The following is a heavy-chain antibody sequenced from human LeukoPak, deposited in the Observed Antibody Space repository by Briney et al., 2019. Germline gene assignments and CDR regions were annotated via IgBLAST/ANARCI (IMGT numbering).Heavy chain of an antibody. J-gene: IGHJ4*02. Sequence: GGSLRLSCSASGFIFSSYPMHWVRQAPGKGLDYVSAISRNGADTYYADPVKGRFTISRDNSKSTLYLQMSSLRAEDTAVYYCVKEPLWGGYYDYWGQGTLVTVSS. D-gene: IGHD3-22*01. V-gene: IGHV3-64D*06. CDR2: ISRNGADT. CDR1: GFIFSSYP. CDR3: VKEPLWGGYYDY.